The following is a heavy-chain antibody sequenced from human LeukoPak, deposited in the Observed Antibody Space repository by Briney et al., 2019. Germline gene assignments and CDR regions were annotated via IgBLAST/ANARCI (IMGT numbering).Heavy chain of an antibody. V-gene: IGHV3-21*01. D-gene: IGHD3-22*01. CDR3: ARKEVVVGHDY. CDR2: ISSGGTFI. J-gene: IGHJ4*02. Sequence: PGGSLRLSCAASGFTFSPYSMTWVRQAPGKGLEWVSSISSGGTFIYYADSVKGRFTISRDNAKNSLYLQMNSLRAEDTAVYFCARKEVVVGHDYWGQGTLVTVSS. CDR1: GFTFSPYS.